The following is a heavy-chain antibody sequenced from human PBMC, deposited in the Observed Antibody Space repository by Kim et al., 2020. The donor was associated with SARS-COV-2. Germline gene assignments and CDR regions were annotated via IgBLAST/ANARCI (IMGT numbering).Heavy chain of an antibody. V-gene: IGHV7-4-1*02. CDR2: P. Sequence: PTYAQSFTGRFVFSLDTSVSTAYLQNSSLKAEDTAVYYCARGAVAIPFDYWGQGTLVTVSS. CDR3: ARGAVAIPFDY. D-gene: IGHD6-19*01. J-gene: IGHJ4*02.